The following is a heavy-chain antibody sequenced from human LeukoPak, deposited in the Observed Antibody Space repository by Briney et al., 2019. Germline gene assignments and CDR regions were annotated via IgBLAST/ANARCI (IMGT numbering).Heavy chain of an antibody. Sequence: GRSLRLSCAASGFTFDDYAMHWVRQAPGKGLEWVSGISWNSGSIGYADSVKGRFTISRDNAKNSLYLQMNSLRAEDMALHYCAKGVVGSGTFDIWGQGTIVTVSS. CDR2: ISWNSGSI. J-gene: IGHJ3*02. V-gene: IGHV3-9*03. D-gene: IGHD3-10*01. CDR1: GFTFDDYA. CDR3: AKGVVGSGTFDI.